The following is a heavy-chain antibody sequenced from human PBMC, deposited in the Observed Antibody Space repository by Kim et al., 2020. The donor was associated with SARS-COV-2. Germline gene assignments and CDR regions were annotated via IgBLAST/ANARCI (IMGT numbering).Heavy chain of an antibody. J-gene: IGHJ6*02. CDR1: GGTFSSYA. CDR2: IIPILGIA. CDR3: ASGQGPGYYDSSGYLSHYYGMDV. D-gene: IGHD3-22*01. Sequence: SVKVSCKASGGTFSSYAISWVRQAPGQGLEWMGRIIPILGIANYAQKFQGRVTITADKSTSTAYMELSSLRSEDTAVYYCASGQGPGYYDSSGYLSHYYGMDVWDQGTTVTVSS. V-gene: IGHV1-69*04.